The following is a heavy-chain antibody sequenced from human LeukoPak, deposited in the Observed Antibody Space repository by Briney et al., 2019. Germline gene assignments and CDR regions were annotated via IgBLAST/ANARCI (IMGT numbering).Heavy chain of an antibody. CDR3: ARQWLQSSFDY. D-gene: IGHD5-24*01. V-gene: IGHV3-21*01. J-gene: IGHJ4*02. CDR2: ISSSSSYI. CDR1: GFTFSSYN. Sequence: GGFLRLSCAASGFTFSSYNMDWVRQAPGKGLEWVSSISSSSSYIYYADSVKGRFTISRANAHNSLYLQMNGLRAEDTAVYYCARQWLQSSFDYWGQGTLVTVSS.